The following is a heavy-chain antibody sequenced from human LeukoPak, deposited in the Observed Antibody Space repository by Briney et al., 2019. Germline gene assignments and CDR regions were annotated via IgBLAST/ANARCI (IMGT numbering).Heavy chain of an antibody. CDR3: ARAQSGSYIYYFDY. J-gene: IGHJ4*02. D-gene: IGHD1-26*01. V-gene: IGHV4-39*07. CDR1: GGSISSSSYY. CDR2: IYYSGST. Sequence: SETLSLTCTVSGGSISSSSYYWGWIRQPPGKGLEWIGSIYYSGSTYYNPSLKSRVTISVDTSKNQFSLKLSSVTATDTAVYYCARAQSGSYIYYFDYWGQGTLVTVSS.